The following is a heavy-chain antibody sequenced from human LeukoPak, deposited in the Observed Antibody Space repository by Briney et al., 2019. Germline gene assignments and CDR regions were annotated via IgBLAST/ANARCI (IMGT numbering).Heavy chain of an antibody. CDR3: ARASPPRPDSSGWYPGLFDY. V-gene: IGHV4-59*08. D-gene: IGHD6-19*01. J-gene: IGHJ4*02. CDR1: GGSISSYY. Sequence: SETLSLTCTVSGGSISSYYWSWIRQPPGKGLEWIGYIYYSGSTNYNPSLKSRVTISVDTSKNQFSLKLSSVTAADTAVYFCARASPPRPDSSGWYPGLFDYWGQGTLVTVSS. CDR2: IYYSGST.